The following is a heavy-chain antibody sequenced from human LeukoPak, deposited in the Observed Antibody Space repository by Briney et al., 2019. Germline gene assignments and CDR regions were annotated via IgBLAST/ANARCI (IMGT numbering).Heavy chain of an antibody. Sequence: SVKVSCKASGGTFSSYVISWVRQAPGQGLEWMGGIIPIFGTANYAQKFQGRVTITADESTSTAYMELSSLRSEDTAAYYCARALLRYCSSTSCYWFDPWGQGTLVTVSS. V-gene: IGHV1-69*13. J-gene: IGHJ5*02. CDR3: ARALLRYCSSTSCYWFDP. CDR2: IIPIFGTA. CDR1: GGTFSSYV. D-gene: IGHD2-2*01.